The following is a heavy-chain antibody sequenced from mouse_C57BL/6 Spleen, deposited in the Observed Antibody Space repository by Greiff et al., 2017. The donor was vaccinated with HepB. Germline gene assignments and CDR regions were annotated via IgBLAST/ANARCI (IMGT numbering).Heavy chain of an antibody. CDR2: ISSGGSYT. CDR3: ARAGLLRYFDY. CDR1: GFTFSSYG. V-gene: IGHV5-6*01. D-gene: IGHD2-3*01. Sequence: EVQLQESGGDLVKPGGSLKLSCAASGFTFSSYGMSWVRQTPDKRLEWVATISSGGSYTYYPDSVKGRFTISRDNAKNTLYLQMSSLKSEDTAMYYCARAGLLRYFDYWGQGTTLTVSS. J-gene: IGHJ2*01.